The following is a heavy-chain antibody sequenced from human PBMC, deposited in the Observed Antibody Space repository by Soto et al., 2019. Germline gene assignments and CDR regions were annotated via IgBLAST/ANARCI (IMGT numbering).Heavy chain of an antibody. J-gene: IGHJ4*02. CDR3: AKATLRVVHPLVFDY. D-gene: IGHD3-3*01. CDR1: GLTVSSSY. CDR2: ISGSGCAT. Sequence: PGGSLRLSCAASGLTVSSSYMSWVRQAPGKGLQWVSVISGSGCATYFADSMKGRFVISRDNSKNTLYLQMNSLRAEDTAIYYCAKATLRVVHPLVFDYWGQGSLVTV. V-gene: IGHV3-23*01.